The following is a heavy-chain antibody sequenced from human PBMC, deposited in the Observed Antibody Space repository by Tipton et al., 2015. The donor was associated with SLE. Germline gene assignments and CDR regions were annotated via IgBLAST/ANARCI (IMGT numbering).Heavy chain of an antibody. J-gene: IGHJ4*02. CDR3: AKNKIGYYDSSGPYGGSDY. CDR2: ISGSGGST. D-gene: IGHD3-22*01. V-gene: IGHV3-23*01. CDR1: GFTFSSYA. Sequence: SLRLSCAASGFTFSSYAMSWVRQAPGKGLEWVSAISGSGGSTYYADSVKGRFTISRDNSKNTLYLQMNSLRAEDTAVYYCAKNKIGYYDSSGPYGGSDYWGQGTLVIVSS.